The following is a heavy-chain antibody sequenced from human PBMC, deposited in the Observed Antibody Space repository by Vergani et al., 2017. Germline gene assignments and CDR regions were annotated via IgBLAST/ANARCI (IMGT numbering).Heavy chain of an antibody. Sequence: QVQLVESGGGVVQPGRSLRLSCAASGFTFSSYAMHWVRQAPGKGLEWVAVISYDGSNKYYADSVKGRFTISRDNSKNTLYLQMNSLRAEDTAVYYCARTGTTVVAYGYFDLWGRGTLVTVSS. D-gene: IGHD4-23*01. CDR1: GFTFSSYA. V-gene: IGHV3-30-3*01. CDR2: ISYDGSNK. CDR3: ARTGTTVVAYGYFDL. J-gene: IGHJ2*01.